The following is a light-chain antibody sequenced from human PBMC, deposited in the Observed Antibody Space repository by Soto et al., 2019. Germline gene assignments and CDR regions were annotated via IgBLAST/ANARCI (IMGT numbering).Light chain of an antibody. CDR1: STNVGGYNY. CDR2: EVS. Sequence: QSALTQPASVSGSPGQSITISSTGTSTNVGGYNYVSWYQQHPGKAPKLMIYEVSNRPSGVSNRLSGSKSGNTASRTISGLQAEDEDDYYCSSYTSSSTRVFGTGTKVTVL. J-gene: IGLJ1*01. V-gene: IGLV2-14*01. CDR3: SSYTSSSTRV.